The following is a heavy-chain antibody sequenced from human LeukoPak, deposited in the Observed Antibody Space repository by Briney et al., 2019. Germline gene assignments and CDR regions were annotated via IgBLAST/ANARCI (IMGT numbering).Heavy chain of an antibody. CDR3: AHRQHYYGSWKEGYFDS. V-gene: IGHV2-5*02. D-gene: IGHD6-13*01. J-gene: IGHJ4*02. CDR2: AYWDDDN. Sequence: SGPTLVNPTQTLTLTCTFSGFSLTTRGVGVRWIRQPPGKALEWLAFAYWDDDNRYSPSLKNRVTVSKDTSKNQVVLTMTNMDPVDTATYYCAHRQHYYGSWKEGYFDSWGQGTLVTVSS. CDR1: GFSLTTRGVG.